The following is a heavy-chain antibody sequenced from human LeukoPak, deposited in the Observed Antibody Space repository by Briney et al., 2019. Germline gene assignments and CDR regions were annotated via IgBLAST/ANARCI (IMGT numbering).Heavy chain of an antibody. D-gene: IGHD3-22*01. V-gene: IGHV3-21*01. J-gene: IGHJ4*02. CDR3: ARVQTDSSGDYYGFDY. Sequence: GGSLRLSCAASGFTFSTYSMNWVRQAPGKGLEWVSSITSGGTYIYYADSVKGRFTISRDNAKNSLYLQMNSLRAEDTAVYYCARVQTDSSGDYYGFDYWGQGTLVTVSS. CDR1: GFTFSTYS. CDR2: ITSGGTYI.